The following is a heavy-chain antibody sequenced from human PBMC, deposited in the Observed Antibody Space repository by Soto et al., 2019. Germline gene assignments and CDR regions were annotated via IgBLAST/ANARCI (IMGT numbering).Heavy chain of an antibody. Sequence: GGSLRLSCAASGFTFSSYAMTWVRQAPGKELEWVSGISANGGTTYYADSVKGRFTISRDNSQNTLYLQMNSLRAEDTAVYYCARLAGYSSGWYFPDYWGQGTQVTVS. V-gene: IGHV3-23*01. CDR2: ISANGGTT. D-gene: IGHD6-19*01. CDR1: GFTFSSYA. J-gene: IGHJ4*02. CDR3: ARLAGYSSGWYFPDY.